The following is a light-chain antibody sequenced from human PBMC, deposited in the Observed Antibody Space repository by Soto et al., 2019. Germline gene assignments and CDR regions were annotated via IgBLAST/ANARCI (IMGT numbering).Light chain of an antibody. CDR3: QQYNNWPPWT. V-gene: IGKV3-15*01. J-gene: IGKJ1*01. CDR2: GAS. Sequence: EIVMTQSPATLSVSPGERATLSCRASQSVSSNLAWYQQKPGQAPRLLIYGASTRATGIPARFSVSGSGTEFTLTISRLQSEDFAVYYCQQYNNWPPWTFGQVTKVEIK. CDR1: QSVSSN.